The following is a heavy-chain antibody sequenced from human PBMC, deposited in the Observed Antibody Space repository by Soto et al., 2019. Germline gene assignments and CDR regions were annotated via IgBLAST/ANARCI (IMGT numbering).Heavy chain of an antibody. D-gene: IGHD4-4*01. V-gene: IGHV4-31*03. CDR3: ARARHYSDYYYYYVDV. J-gene: IGHJ6*03. Sequence: QVQLQESGPGLVKPSQTLSLTCTVSGGSISSGAYYWSWIRQHPGKGLEWIGYIYYSGSTYYNPSLKSRVTISVDTSKNQFSLKLSSVTAADTAVYYCARARHYSDYYYYYVDVWGNGTTVTVSS. CDR2: IYYSGST. CDR1: GGSISSGAYY.